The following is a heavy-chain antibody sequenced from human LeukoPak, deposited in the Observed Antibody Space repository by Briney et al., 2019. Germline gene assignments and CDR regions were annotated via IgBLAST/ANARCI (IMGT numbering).Heavy chain of an antibody. D-gene: IGHD1-1*01. V-gene: IGHV4-4*02. J-gene: IGHJ4*02. CDR2: IQHTGRT. CDR1: GASISSGNY. CDR3: ARAASYNLDY. Sequence: SETLSLTCAVSGASISSGNYYSWVRQSLGKGLEWIAEIQHTGRTFYNPSLKSRVTMSADKSKNQVSVRLTSLTAADTAVYYCARAASYNLDYWGQGILVTVSS.